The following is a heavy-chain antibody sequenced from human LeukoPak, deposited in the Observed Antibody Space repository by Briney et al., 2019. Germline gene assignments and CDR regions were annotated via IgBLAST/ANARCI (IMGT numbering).Heavy chain of an antibody. Sequence: SQTLSLTCALSGDSLSSKSAAWDWLRQSPSRGVELLASTYYRSSSYNGYPPSVKSPITINPSTSKIHFSLQLNSVTPEDTAVYYCAVGYGYLLGWGQGILVTVSS. CDR2: TYYRSSSYN. CDR1: GDSLSSKSAA. CDR3: AVGYGYLLG. D-gene: IGHD5-18*01. V-gene: IGHV6-1*01. J-gene: IGHJ4*02.